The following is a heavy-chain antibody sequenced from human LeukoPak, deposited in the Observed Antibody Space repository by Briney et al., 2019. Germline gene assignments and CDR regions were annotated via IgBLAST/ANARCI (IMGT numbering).Heavy chain of an antibody. J-gene: IGHJ4*02. D-gene: IGHD3-22*01. CDR2: ISPSSSYI. Sequence: PGGSLRLSCAASGFSFSSYAINCVRQAPGKGLEWVSSISPSSSYIHYADSAKGRFTISRDNAKNSLYLQMNSVRAEDTAVYYCARVMPYYSDSSGYALDYWGQGALVTVSS. V-gene: IGHV3-21*01. CDR3: ARVMPYYSDSSGYALDY. CDR1: GFSFSSYA.